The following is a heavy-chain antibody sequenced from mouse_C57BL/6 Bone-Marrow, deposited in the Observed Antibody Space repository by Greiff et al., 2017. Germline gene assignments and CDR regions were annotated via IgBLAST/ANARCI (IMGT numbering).Heavy chain of an antibody. CDR2: FYPGSGSI. Sequence: VQLQQSGAELVKPGASVKLSCKASGYTFTEYTIHWVKQRSGQGLEWIGWFYPGSGSIKYNEKFKDKATLTADKSSSTAYMELSRLTSEDSAVYFCARHGEAIYDGYYPAWFAYWGQGTLVTVSA. CDR3: ARHGEAIYDGYYPAWFAY. J-gene: IGHJ3*01. V-gene: IGHV1-62-2*01. CDR1: GYTFTEYT. D-gene: IGHD2-3*01.